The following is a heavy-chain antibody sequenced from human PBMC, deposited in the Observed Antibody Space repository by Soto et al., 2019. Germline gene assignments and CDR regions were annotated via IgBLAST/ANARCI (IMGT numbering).Heavy chain of an antibody. J-gene: IGHJ5*02. CDR3: ARCPYYDSSGYYLPYNWFDP. CDR2: MKPTSGNT. V-gene: IGHV1-8*01. CDR1: GYTFSSYD. Sequence: ASVKVSCKASGYTFSSYDINWVRQATGQGLEWMGWMKPTSGNTGYAQKFQGRVTMTEDTSTDTAYMELSSLRSEDTAVYYCARCPYYDSSGYYLPYNWFDPWGQGTLVTVSS. D-gene: IGHD3-22*01.